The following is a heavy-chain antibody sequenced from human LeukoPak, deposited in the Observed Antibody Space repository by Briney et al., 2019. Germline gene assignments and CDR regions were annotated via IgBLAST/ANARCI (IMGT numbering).Heavy chain of an antibody. D-gene: IGHD3-3*01. CDR1: GGSITSDTYY. Sequence: PSETLSLTCAVSGGSITSDTYYWSWLRQPPGKGLEWLGYILHSGSTYYNPSLKSRVTISIDTSKSQFSLKLSSVTAADTAVYYCAKTRDFWSGYFDYWGQGTLVTVSS. CDR2: ILHSGST. V-gene: IGHV4-30-2*01. J-gene: IGHJ4*02. CDR3: AKTRDFWSGYFDY.